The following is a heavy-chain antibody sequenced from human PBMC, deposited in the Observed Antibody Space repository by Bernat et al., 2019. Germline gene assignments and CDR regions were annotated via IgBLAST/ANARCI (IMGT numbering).Heavy chain of an antibody. CDR1: GFTFSDHY. J-gene: IGHJ4*02. V-gene: IGHV3-72*01. CDR2: TRNKANSHTT. Sequence: EVQLVESGGVVVQPGGSLILSCAASGFTFSDHYMDWVRQAPGKGLEWVGRTRNKANSHTTEYAASVKGRFTISRDDSKNSLYLQMNSLKTEDTAVYYCAASYGDYRDFDYWGQGALVTVSS. CDR3: AASYGDYRDFDY. D-gene: IGHD4-17*01.